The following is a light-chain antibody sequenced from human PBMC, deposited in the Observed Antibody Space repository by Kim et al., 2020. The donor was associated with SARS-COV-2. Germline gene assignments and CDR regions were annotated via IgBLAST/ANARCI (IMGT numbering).Light chain of an antibody. V-gene: IGKV3-15*01. Sequence: EIVMTQSPATLSVSPGERATLSCRASQSVSTNLAWYQHKPGQAPRLLIYGASTRATGIPARFRGSGSGTEFTLTISSLQSEDFAVYYCQQYNDWPRTFGQGTKVDIK. J-gene: IGKJ1*01. CDR1: QSVSTN. CDR2: GAS. CDR3: QQYNDWPRT.